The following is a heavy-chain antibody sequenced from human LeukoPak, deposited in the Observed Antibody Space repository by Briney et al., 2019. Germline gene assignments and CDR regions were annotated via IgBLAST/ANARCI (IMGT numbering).Heavy chain of an antibody. CDR3: ARHKVGYCSGISCTASHLDS. CDR2: IYYSGSA. D-gene: IGHD2-2*01. CDR1: GGSTSSTTDY. Sequence: SETLSLTCTVSGGSTSSTTDYWGWIRQPPGKGLEWIGNIYYSGSASYNPSLNSRVTMSVDMSKDQFSLNLNSVTAADTAVYYCARHKVGYCSGISCTASHLDSWGQGTLVTVSS. J-gene: IGHJ4*02. V-gene: IGHV4-39*01.